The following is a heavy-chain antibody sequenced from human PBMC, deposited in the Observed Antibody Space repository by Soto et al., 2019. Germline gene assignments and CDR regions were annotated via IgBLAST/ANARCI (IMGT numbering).Heavy chain of an antibody. CDR2: MNPNTGNS. CDR1: GYTFTSYD. D-gene: IGHD1-1*01. CDR3: ARRAETNGWNGFGADKYYFDF. V-gene: IGHV1-8*01. J-gene: IGHJ4*02. Sequence: ASVKVSCKASGYTFTSYDIYWVRQATGQGLEWMGWMNPNTGNSGYAQKFQGRVTMTSDTSISTAHMELSSLRSEDTAVYYCARRAETNGWNGFGADKYYFDFWGQGTMVTV.